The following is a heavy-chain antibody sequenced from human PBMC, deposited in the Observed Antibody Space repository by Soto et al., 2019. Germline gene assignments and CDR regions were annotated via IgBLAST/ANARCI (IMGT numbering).Heavy chain of an antibody. V-gene: IGHV3-30*18. CDR1: GFTFSSYG. D-gene: IGHD6-19*01. CDR3: VKDGSSGWPYYYGLDV. Sequence: ESGGGVVQPGRSLRLSCAASGFTFSSYGMHWVRQAPGKGLEWVAVISYDGSHKYHADSVKGRFTISRDNSKNTLYLQMSSLRAEDTAVYYCVKDGSSGWPYYYGLDVWGQGTTVTVSS. CDR2: ISYDGSHK. J-gene: IGHJ6*02.